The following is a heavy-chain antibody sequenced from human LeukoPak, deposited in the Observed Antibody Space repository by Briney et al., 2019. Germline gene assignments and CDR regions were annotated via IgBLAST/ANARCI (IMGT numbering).Heavy chain of an antibody. D-gene: IGHD6-13*01. J-gene: IGHJ6*03. Sequence: PSETLSLTCAVYGGSFSGYYWSWIRQPPGKGLEWIGEINHSGSTNYNPSLKSRVTISVDTSKNQFSLELSSVTAADTAVYYCARGRDSSSWYPRTKNYYMDVWGKGTTVTVSS. CDR1: GGSFSGYY. V-gene: IGHV4-34*01. CDR3: ARGRDSSSWYPRTKNYYMDV. CDR2: INHSGST.